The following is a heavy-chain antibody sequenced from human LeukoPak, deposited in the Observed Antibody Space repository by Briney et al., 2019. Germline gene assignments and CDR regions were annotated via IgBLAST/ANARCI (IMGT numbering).Heavy chain of an antibody. CDR2: FDPEDGEA. CDR3: ATPLRGLYYYYMDV. CDR1: GYTLTELS. D-gene: IGHD5-12*01. J-gene: IGHJ6*03. V-gene: IGHV1-24*01. Sequence: GASVKVSCKVSGYTLTELSMDWVPQAPGKGLEWIGGFDPEDGEAIYAQKFQGRVTMTEDTSTDTAYMGLSSLRSEDTAVYYCATPLRGLYYYYMDVWGKGTTVTVSS.